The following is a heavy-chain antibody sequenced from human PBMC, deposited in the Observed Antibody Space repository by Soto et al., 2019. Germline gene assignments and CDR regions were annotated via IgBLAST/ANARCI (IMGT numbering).Heavy chain of an antibody. CDR3: ARSRGSGGSCFDY. J-gene: IGHJ4*02. V-gene: IGHV4-59*01. D-gene: IGHD2-15*01. Sequence: PSETLSLTCTVSGGSISSYYWSWIRQPPGKGLEWIGYIYYSGSTNYNPSLKSRVTISVDTSKNQFSLKLSSVTAADTAVYYCARSRGSGGSCFDYWGQGTLVTVSS. CDR2: IYYSGST. CDR1: GGSISSYY.